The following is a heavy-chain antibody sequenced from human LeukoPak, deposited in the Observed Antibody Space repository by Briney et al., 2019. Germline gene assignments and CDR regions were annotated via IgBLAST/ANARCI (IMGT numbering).Heavy chain of an antibody. CDR1: GYIFTNYR. CDR3: ARHVYDSSGWPLDY. D-gene: IGHD3-22*01. CDR2: IYPGDSDT. Sequence: GESLKISCRASGYIFTNYRVAWVRQMPGKGLEWMGIIYPGDSDTRYSPSFQGQVTISADKSISTAYLQWSSLKASDTAMYYCARHVYDSSGWPLDYWGQGTLVTVSS. V-gene: IGHV5-51*01. J-gene: IGHJ4*02.